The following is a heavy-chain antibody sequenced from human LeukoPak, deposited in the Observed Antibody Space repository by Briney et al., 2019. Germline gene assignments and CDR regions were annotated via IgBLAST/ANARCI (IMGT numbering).Heavy chain of an antibody. D-gene: IGHD3-10*01. CDR3: ARMVRGVMGTYNWFDP. CDR2: INPSGGST. J-gene: IGHJ5*02. V-gene: IGHV1-46*01. CDR1: GYTFTSYY. Sequence: ASVKVSCKASGYTFTSYYMHWVRQAPGQGLEWMGIINPSGGSTSYAQKFQGRVTMTRNTSISTAYMELSSLRSEDTAVYYCARMVRGVMGTYNWFDPWGQGTLVTVSS.